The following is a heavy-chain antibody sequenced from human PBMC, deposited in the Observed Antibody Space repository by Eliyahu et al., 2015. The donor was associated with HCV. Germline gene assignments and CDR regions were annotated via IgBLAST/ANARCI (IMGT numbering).Heavy chain of an antibody. CDR1: GGSXSGYY. CDR3: ARGPITIFGVVIPYYYGMDV. Sequence: QVQLQQWGAGLLKPSETLSLTCAVYGGSXSGYYWXWIRQPPGKGLEWIGEINHSGSTNYNPSLKXRVTISVDTSKNQFSLKLSSVTAADTAVYYCARGPITIFGVVIPYYYGMDVWGQGTTVTVSS. J-gene: IGHJ6*02. CDR2: INHSGST. D-gene: IGHD3-3*01. V-gene: IGHV4-34*01.